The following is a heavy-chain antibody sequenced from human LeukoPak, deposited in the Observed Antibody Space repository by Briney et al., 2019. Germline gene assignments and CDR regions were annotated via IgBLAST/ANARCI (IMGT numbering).Heavy chain of an antibody. J-gene: IGHJ4*02. CDR1: GFSFSSYW. Sequence: PGGSLRLSCAASGFSFSSYWMHWVRQAPGKGLVWVSRINSDGSSTSYADPVKGRFTISKYNAKNTLYLQMNSLRAENTAVYHCARVRTGGSGWYEGYWGQGILGTVSS. CDR2: INSDGSST. CDR3: ARVRTGGSGWYEGY. V-gene: IGHV3-74*01. D-gene: IGHD6-19*01.